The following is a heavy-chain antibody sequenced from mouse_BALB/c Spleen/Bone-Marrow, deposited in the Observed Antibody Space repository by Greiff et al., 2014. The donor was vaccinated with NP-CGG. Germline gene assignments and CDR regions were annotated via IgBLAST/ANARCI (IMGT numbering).Heavy chain of an antibody. CDR1: GYTFTSYW. V-gene: IGHV1-5*01. Sequence: EVQLQQSGTVLARPGASVKMSCKASGYTFTSYWMHWVEQRPGQGLEWIGAIYPGNSDTSYNQKFKGKAKLTAVTSTSTAYMELSSLTNEDSAVYYCTIYDGHYYAMDYWGQGTSVTVSS. D-gene: IGHD2-3*01. CDR2: IYPGNSDT. CDR3: TIYDGHYYAMDY. J-gene: IGHJ4*01.